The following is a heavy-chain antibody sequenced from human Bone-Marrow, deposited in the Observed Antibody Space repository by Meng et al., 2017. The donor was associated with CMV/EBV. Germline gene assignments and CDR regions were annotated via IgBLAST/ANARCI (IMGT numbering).Heavy chain of an antibody. D-gene: IGHD3-10*01. CDR3: VRRRGSGFTDY. V-gene: IGHV3-72*01. CDR1: GFNFIDHY. Sequence: CAASGFNFIDHYMDWVRQAPGKGLEWVGRIRKKVNSYTTEYAASVEGRFIISRDDSRNSLYLQMNSLKTEDTAVYYCVRRRGSGFTDYWGQGTLVTVSS. J-gene: IGHJ4*02. CDR2: IRKKVNSYTT.